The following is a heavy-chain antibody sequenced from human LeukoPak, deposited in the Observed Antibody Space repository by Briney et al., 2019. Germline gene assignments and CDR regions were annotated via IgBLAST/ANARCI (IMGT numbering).Heavy chain of an antibody. J-gene: IGHJ4*02. CDR3: ANEVRPNDY. CDR2: IDISGGST. V-gene: IGHV3-23*01. D-gene: IGHD4/OR15-4a*01. CDR1: GVTLSPYG. Sequence: GMSLRLSCAASGVTLSPYGMHWVRQAPGKGLEWVSSIDISGGSTYYADSVKGRFTISRDNSKNTLYLQMNSLRGEDTALYFCANEVRPNDYWGQGTLVTVSS.